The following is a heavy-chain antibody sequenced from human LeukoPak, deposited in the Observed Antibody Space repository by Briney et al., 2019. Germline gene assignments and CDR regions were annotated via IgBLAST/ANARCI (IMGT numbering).Heavy chain of an antibody. Sequence: SETLSLTCTVSGGSISSSSYYWGWIRQPPGKGLEWIGSIYYSGSTYYNPSLKSRVTISVDTSKNQFSLKLSSVTAADTAVYYLSKTAGGAGIRFDYWGQGTLVTVSS. V-gene: IGHV4-39*01. D-gene: IGHD3-3*02. CDR2: IYYSGST. J-gene: IGHJ4*02. CDR3: SKTAGGAGIRFDY. CDR1: GGSISSSSYY.